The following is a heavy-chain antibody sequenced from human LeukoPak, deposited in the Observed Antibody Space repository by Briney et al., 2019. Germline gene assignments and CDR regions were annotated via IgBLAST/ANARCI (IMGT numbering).Heavy chain of an antibody. Sequence: TLSLTCTVSGGSISSYYWSWIRQPPGKGLEWIGYLYYNGSPNYNPSPKSRVTISIDTSKNQFSLMLSSVTAADTAVYYCASHSSGYYYHFDYWGQGTLVTVSS. CDR2: LYYNGSP. CDR3: ASHSSGYYYHFDY. D-gene: IGHD3-22*01. CDR1: GGSISSYY. V-gene: IGHV4-59*01. J-gene: IGHJ4*02.